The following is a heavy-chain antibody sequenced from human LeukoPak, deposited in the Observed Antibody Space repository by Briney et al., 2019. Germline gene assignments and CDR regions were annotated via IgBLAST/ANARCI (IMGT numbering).Heavy chain of an antibody. CDR1: GFTFSSYG. CDR2: IRYDGSNK. D-gene: IGHD2-8*01. CDR3: AKDYSIVLMVYAFGHDAFDI. J-gene: IGHJ3*02. V-gene: IGHV3-30*02. Sequence: GGSLRLSCAASGFTFSSYGMHWVRQAPGKGLEWVAFIRYDGSNKYYADSVKGRFTISRDNSKNTLYLQMNSLRAEDTAVYYCAKDYSIVLMVYAFGHDAFDIWGQGTMVTVSS.